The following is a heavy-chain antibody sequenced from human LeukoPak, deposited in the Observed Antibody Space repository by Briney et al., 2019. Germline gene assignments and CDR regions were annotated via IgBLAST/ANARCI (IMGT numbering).Heavy chain of an antibody. CDR2: IRFDGSNE. CDR3: ARAGPLLRTPFDY. V-gene: IGHV3-30*02. J-gene: IGHJ4*02. CDR1: GFTLSNHG. Sequence: PGGSLRLSCVASGFTLSNHGMHWVRQAPGKGLEWVAFIRFDGSNEDYADSVKGRFTISRDNSKNMLYLQMSSLRTEDTAVYYCARAGPLLRTPFDYWGQGTLVTVSS. D-gene: IGHD3-22*01.